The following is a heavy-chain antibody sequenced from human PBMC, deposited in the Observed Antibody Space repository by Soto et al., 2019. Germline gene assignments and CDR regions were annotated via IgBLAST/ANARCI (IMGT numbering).Heavy chain of an antibody. CDR2: IIPIFGTT. V-gene: IGHV1-69*06. J-gene: IGHJ5*02. CDR3: ARDRTDSGYYTNWLDP. Sequence: KVSCKASGGTFGSDAITWVRQAPGQGLEWVGRIIPIFGTTSYAQNLQGRVTISADKSTLTSYMELHSLTSDDTALYYCARDRTDSGYYTNWLDPWGQGTQVTVSS. CDR1: GGTFGSDA. D-gene: IGHD3-22*01.